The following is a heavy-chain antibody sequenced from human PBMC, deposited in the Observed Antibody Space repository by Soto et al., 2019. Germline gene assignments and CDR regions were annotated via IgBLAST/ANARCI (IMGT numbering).Heavy chain of an antibody. CDR2: IIPIFGTA. CDR3: ARDQDIFTGPVAFDI. V-gene: IGHV1-69*13. D-gene: IGHD3-9*01. Sequence: SVKVSCKASGGTFSSYAISWVRQAPGQGLEWMGGIIPIFGTANYAQKFQGRVTITADESTSTAYMELSSLRSEDTAVYYCARDQDIFTGPVAFDIWGKGTMVTVS. CDR1: GGTFSSYA. J-gene: IGHJ3*02.